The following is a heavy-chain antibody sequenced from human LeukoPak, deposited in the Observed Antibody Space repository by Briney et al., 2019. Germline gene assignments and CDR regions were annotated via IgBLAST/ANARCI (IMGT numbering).Heavy chain of an antibody. CDR2: IKPDGSEE. CDR1: GFTISSYW. Sequence: GGSLRLSCAASGFTISSYWMTWVRQAPGKGLEWVANIKPDGSEEYYVDSVKGRFTISRDNAKNSLYLQLNSLRAEDTAVYYCARSYYYDRKSGYFDYWGQGTLVTVSS. V-gene: IGHV3-7*01. J-gene: IGHJ4*02. D-gene: IGHD3-22*01. CDR3: ARSYYYDRKSGYFDY.